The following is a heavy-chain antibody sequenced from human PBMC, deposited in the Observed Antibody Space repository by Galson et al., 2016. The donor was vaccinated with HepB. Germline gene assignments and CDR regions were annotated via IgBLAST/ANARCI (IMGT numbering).Heavy chain of an antibody. CDR2: IYYSGST. CDR3: ARVPLYYDSSGSPRGNDAFDI. J-gene: IGHJ3*02. Sequence: TLSLTCTVSGGSISSGGYYWSWIRQHPGKGLEWIGYIYYSGSTYYNPSLKSRVTISVDPSKNQFSLKLSSAIAADTAVFYCARVPLYYDSSGSPRGNDAFDIWGQGTMVTVSS. D-gene: IGHD3-22*01. V-gene: IGHV4-31*03. CDR1: GGSISSGGYY.